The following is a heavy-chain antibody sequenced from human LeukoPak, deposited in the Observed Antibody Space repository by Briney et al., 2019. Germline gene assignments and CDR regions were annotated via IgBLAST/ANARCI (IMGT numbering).Heavy chain of an antibody. D-gene: IGHD5-24*01. CDR2: IYYSGST. V-gene: IGHV4-30-4*01. J-gene: IGHJ6*02. CDR3: ARGGDGYNYYYCGMDV. CDR1: GGSISSGDYY. Sequence: SETLSLTCTVSGGSISSGDYYWSWLRQPPGKGLEWIGYIYYSGSTYYNPSLKSRVTISVDTSKNQFSLKVSSVTAADTAVYYCARGGDGYNYYYCGMDVWGLGTTVTVSS.